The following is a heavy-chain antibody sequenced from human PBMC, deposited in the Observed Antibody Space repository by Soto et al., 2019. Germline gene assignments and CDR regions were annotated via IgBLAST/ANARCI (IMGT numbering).Heavy chain of an antibody. Sequence: QITLKESGPTLVKPTQTLTLTCTFSGFSFTTSGVNVGLIRQPPGKALEWLALIFWNDDKRYSPSLKSRLTITKDTSKNQVVLTMTNMDPVDTATYYCARGYTYDFDYWGQGTLVTVSS. CDR2: IFWNDDK. CDR1: GFSFTTSGVN. J-gene: IGHJ4*02. V-gene: IGHV2-5*01. D-gene: IGHD4-17*01. CDR3: ARGYTYDFDY.